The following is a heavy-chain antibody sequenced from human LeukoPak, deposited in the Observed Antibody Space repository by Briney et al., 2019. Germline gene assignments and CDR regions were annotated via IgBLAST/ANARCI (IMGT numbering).Heavy chain of an antibody. CDR3: ARQGSGWSSDFDY. V-gene: IGHV4-59*08. Sequence: PSETLSLTCTVAGGSISSYYWSWIRQPPGKGLEWIGYIYYSGSTNYNPSLKSRVTISVDTSKNQFSLKLSSVTAADTAVYYCARQGSGWSSDFDYWGQGTLVTVSS. D-gene: IGHD6-19*01. CDR2: IYYSGST. J-gene: IGHJ4*02. CDR1: GGSISSYY.